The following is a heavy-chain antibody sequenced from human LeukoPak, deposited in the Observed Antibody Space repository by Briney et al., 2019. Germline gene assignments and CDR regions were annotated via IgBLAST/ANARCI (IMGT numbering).Heavy chain of an antibody. Sequence: SQTLSLTCTVSGGSISSGGYYWSWIRQHPGKGLEWIGYIYYSGSTYYNPSLKSRVTISVDTSKNQFSLKLSSVTAADTAVYYCARGALLVVPAAMPAAFDIWGQGTMVTVSS. J-gene: IGHJ3*02. D-gene: IGHD2-2*01. V-gene: IGHV4-31*03. CDR1: GGSISSGGYY. CDR3: ARGALLVVPAAMPAAFDI. CDR2: IYYSGST.